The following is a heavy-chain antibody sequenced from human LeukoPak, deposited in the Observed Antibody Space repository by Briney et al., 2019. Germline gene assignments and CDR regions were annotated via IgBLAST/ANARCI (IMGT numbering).Heavy chain of an antibody. J-gene: IGHJ4*02. Sequence: ASVKVSCKASGYTFTGYYMHWVRQAPGQGLEWMGWINPNSGGTNYAQKFQGRVTMTRDTSISTAYMELSRLRSDDTAVYYCARVYVPAAINYFDYWGQGTLVTVSS. D-gene: IGHD2-2*01. V-gene: IGHV1-2*02. CDR2: INPNSGGT. CDR3: ARVYVPAAINYFDY. CDR1: GYTFTGYY.